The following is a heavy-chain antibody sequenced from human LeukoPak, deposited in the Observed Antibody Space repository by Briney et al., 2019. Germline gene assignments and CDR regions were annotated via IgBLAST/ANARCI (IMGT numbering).Heavy chain of an antibody. J-gene: IGHJ3*02. V-gene: IGHV4-59*06. CDR2: IYYSGST. CDR1: GGSISSYY. Sequence: SETLSLTCTVSGGSISSYYWSWIRQHPGKGLEWIGYIYYSGSTYYNPSLKSRVTISVDTSKNQFSLKLSSVTAADTAVYYCARCATAEDYAFDIWGQGTMVTVSS. CDR3: ARCATAEDYAFDI. D-gene: IGHD4-17*01.